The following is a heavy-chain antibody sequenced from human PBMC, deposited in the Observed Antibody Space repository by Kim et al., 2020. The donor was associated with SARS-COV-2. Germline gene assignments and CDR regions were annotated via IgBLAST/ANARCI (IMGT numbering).Heavy chain of an antibody. CDR1: GYTFTSYG. CDR2: ISGGNGDT. V-gene: IGHV1-18*01. J-gene: IGHJ3*02. CDR3: APSVPTLGRRGIGRDAFDI. Sequence: ASVKVSCKTSGYTFTSYGINWVRQARAQGLEWMGWISGGNGDTKYAQKFQGRATMTTDTSTSTAYMELRSLRPDDTAVYYCAPSVPTLGRRGIGRDAFDI. D-gene: IGHD1-26*01.